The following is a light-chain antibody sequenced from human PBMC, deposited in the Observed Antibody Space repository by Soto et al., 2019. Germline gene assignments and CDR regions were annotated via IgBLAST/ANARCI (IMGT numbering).Light chain of an antibody. CDR2: GVS. Sequence: QSALTQPASVSGSSGQSITISCTGTISDVGAYKYVSWYQQHPGKAPKLIIYGVSNRPSGVSNRFSGSKYGNTAFLTISGLQPEDEADYYCSSFTGTTTLDVFGTGTRSP. CDR3: SSFTGTTTLDV. V-gene: IGLV2-14*03. CDR1: ISDVGAYKY. J-gene: IGLJ1*01.